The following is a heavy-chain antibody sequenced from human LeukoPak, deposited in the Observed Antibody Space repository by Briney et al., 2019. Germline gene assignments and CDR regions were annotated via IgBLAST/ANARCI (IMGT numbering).Heavy chain of an antibody. CDR1: GFTFSSYA. D-gene: IGHD6-6*01. Sequence: GGSLRLSCAASGFTFSSYAMHWVRQAPGKGLEWVAVISYDGSNKYYADSVKGRFTISRDNSKNTLYLQMNSLRAEDTAVYYCASGRIAARSVPTSKRGGALDYWGQGTLVTVSS. CDR2: ISYDGSNK. V-gene: IGHV3-30-3*01. CDR3: ASGRIAARSVPTSKRGGALDY. J-gene: IGHJ4*02.